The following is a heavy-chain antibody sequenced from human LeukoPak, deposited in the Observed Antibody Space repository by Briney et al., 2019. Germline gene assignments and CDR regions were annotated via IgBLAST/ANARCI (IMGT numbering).Heavy chain of an antibody. CDR2: INHSGST. Sequence: SETLSLTCAVYGGSFSGYYWSWIRQPPGKGLEWIGEINHSGSTNYNPSLRSRVTISVDTSKNQFSLKLSSVTATDTAVYYCARDGGPGDYYYYMDVWGKGTTVTVSS. J-gene: IGHJ6*03. CDR1: GGSFSGYY. V-gene: IGHV4-34*01. D-gene: IGHD3-10*01. CDR3: ARDGGPGDYYYYMDV.